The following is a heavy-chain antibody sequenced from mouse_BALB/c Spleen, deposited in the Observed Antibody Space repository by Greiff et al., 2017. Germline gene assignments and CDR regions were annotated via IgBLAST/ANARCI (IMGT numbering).Heavy chain of an antibody. CDR2: ISSGGGST. Sequence: DVMLVESGGGLVKPGGSLKLSCAASGFAFSSYDMSWVRQTPEKRLEWVAYISSGGGSTYYPDTVKGRFTISRDNAKNTLYLQMSSLKSEDTAMYYCARLGGYEDFDYWGQGTTLTVSS. J-gene: IGHJ2*01. D-gene: IGHD2-2*01. CDR3: ARLGGYEDFDY. CDR1: GFAFSSYD. V-gene: IGHV5-12-1*01.